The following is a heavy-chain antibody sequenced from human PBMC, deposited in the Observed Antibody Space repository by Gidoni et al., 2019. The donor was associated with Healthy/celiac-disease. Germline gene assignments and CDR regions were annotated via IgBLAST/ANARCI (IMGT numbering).Heavy chain of an antibody. V-gene: IGHV4-34*01. CDR2: INHSGST. CDR3: ARGPGIAVAGYYFDY. D-gene: IGHD6-19*01. J-gene: IGHJ4*02. CDR1: GGSFSGYY. Sequence: QVQLQQWGAGLLKPSETLSLTCADYGGSFSGYYWSWIRQPPGKGLEWIGEINHSGSTNYNPSLKSRVTISVDTSKIQFALKLSSVTAADTAVYYCARGPGIAVAGYYFDYWGQGTLVTVSS.